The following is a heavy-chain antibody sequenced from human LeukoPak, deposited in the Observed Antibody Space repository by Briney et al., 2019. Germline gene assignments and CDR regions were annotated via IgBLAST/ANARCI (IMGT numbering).Heavy chain of an antibody. CDR1: GFTFDDYA. J-gene: IGHJ6*02. CDR2: ISWNSGSI. V-gene: IGHV3-9*01. Sequence: GRSLRLSCAASGFTFDDYAMHWVRQAPGKGLEWVSGISWNSGSIGYADSVKGRFTISRDNAKNSLYLQMNSLRAEDTALYYCAKDNGGDIVVVPAAPADIYYGMDVWAKGPRSPSP. CDR3: AKDNGGDIVVVPAAPADIYYGMDV. D-gene: IGHD2-2*01.